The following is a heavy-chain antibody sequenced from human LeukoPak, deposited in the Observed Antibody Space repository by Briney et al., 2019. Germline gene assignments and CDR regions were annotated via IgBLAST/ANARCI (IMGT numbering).Heavy chain of an antibody. Sequence: GGSLRLSCAASGFTFSSYWMHWVRQAPGKGLVWVSRINTDGSSTSYADSVKGRFTISRDNAKNTPYLQMNSLRAEDTAVYYCARDRPSMVRGVYDYWGQGTLVTVSS. V-gene: IGHV3-74*01. CDR2: INTDGSST. CDR3: ARDRPSMVRGVYDY. D-gene: IGHD3-10*01. CDR1: GFTFSSYW. J-gene: IGHJ4*02.